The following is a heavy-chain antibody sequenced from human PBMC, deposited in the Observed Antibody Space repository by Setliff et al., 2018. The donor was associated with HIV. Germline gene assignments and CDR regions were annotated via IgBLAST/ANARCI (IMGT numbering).Heavy chain of an antibody. CDR2: ISSSSSTI. Sequence: PGGSLRLPCAASGFTFSDYYQRWIRQAPGKGLEWVSYISSSSSTIYYAASVKGRFPISRDNAKNSLYLQMNSLRAEDTAVYYCARADHFQQVWKPDYWGQGTLVTVSS. CDR1: GFTFSDYY. CDR3: ARADHFQQVWKPDY. D-gene: IGHD5-18*01. J-gene: IGHJ4*02. V-gene: IGHV3-11*04.